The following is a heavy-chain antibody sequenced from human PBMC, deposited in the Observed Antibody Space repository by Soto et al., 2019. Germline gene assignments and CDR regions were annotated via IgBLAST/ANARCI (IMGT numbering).Heavy chain of an antibody. Sequence: QVQLQQWGAGLLKPSETLSLTCAVYGGSFSGNYWNWIRQPPGKGLECIGEINHSGSTNYNPSLKSRVTISVDTSKNQFSLKLISVTAADTAVYYCARGEGSSPRNYYYYMDVWGKGATVTVSS. CDR2: INHSGST. CDR3: ARGEGSSPRNYYYYMDV. D-gene: IGHD6-13*01. J-gene: IGHJ6*03. CDR1: GGSFSGNY. V-gene: IGHV4-34*01.